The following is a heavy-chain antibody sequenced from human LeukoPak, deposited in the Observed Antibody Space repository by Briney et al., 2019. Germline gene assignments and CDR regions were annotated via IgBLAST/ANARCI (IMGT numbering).Heavy chain of an antibody. CDR3: ARGDDYGDYWGLY. CDR1: GGTFSSYA. V-gene: IGHV1-18*01. J-gene: IGHJ4*02. Sequence: ASVKVSCKASGGTFSSYAISWVRQAPGQGLEWMGGISAFNGNANYAQKFQGRVTLTTDTSTRTAYMELRSLISDDAAVYYCARGDDYGDYWGLYWGQGTLVTVSS. CDR2: ISAFNGNA. D-gene: IGHD4-17*01.